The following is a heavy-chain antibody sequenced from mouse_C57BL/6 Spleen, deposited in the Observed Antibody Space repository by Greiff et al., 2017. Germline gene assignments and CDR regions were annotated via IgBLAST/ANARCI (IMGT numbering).Heavy chain of an antibody. CDR3: ARFPFTTVVAADY. CDR1: GFNIKNTY. J-gene: IGHJ2*01. Sequence: VQLKESVAELVRPGASVKLSCTASGFNIKNTYMHWVKQRPEQGLEWIGRIDPANGNTKYAPKFQGKATITADTSSNTAYLQLRSLTSEDTAIYYCARFPFTTVVAADYWGQGTTLTVSS. V-gene: IGHV14-3*01. CDR2: IDPANGNT. D-gene: IGHD1-1*01.